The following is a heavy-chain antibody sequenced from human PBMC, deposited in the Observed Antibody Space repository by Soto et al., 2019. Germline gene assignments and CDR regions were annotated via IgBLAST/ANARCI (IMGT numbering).Heavy chain of an antibody. Sequence: GTSVKVSCKASGGTFRSYAISWVRQAPKQGLEWMGGIIPIFGTANYARKFQGRVTITADESTSTAYMELSSLRSEDTAVYYCARDLLDYSHRSYLYYWGQGTLVTVSS. J-gene: IGHJ4*02. CDR1: GGTFRSYA. D-gene: IGHD3-10*01. CDR3: ARDLLDYSHRSYLYY. V-gene: IGHV1-69*13. CDR2: IIPIFGTA.